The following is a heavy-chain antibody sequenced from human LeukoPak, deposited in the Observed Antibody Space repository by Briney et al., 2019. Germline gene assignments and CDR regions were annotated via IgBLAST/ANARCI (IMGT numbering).Heavy chain of an antibody. Sequence: ASVKVSCKASGYSFSTHWMHWVRQAPGQGLEWMGIINPSGGFTSYAQKLQGRVSMTTDTSTSTAYMDLRSLRSDDTAVYYCARDLRYSSGWSASGMDVWGKGTTVTISS. V-gene: IGHV1-46*01. CDR2: INPSGGFT. J-gene: IGHJ6*03. D-gene: IGHD6-19*01. CDR3: ARDLRYSSGWSASGMDV. CDR1: GYSFSTHW.